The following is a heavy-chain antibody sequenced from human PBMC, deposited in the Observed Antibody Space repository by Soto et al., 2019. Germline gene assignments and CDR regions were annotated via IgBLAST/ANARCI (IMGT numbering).Heavy chain of an antibody. V-gene: IGHV4-30-2*01. CDR3: ARVPGA. J-gene: IGHJ5*02. CDR1: GSSISSGGYS. Sequence: PSETLSLTCAVSGSSISSGGYSWSWIRQPPGKGLEWIGYIYHSGSTYYNPSLKSRVTISVDRSKNQFSLKLSSVTAADTAGYYCARVPGAWGQGTLVTVSS. CDR2: IYHSGST.